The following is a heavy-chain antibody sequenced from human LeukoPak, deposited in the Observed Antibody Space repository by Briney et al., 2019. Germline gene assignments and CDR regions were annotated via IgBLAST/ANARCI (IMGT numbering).Heavy chain of an antibody. Sequence: SETLSLTCAVYGGSFSGYYWSWIRQPPGKGLEWIGEIYHSGSTNYNPSLKSRVTISVDTSKNQFSLKLSSVTAADTAVYYCARERRRFHYYDSSGYYYDYWGQGTQVTVSS. V-gene: IGHV4-34*01. J-gene: IGHJ4*02. CDR3: ARERRRFHYYDSSGYYYDY. D-gene: IGHD3-22*01. CDR2: IYHSGST. CDR1: GGSFSGYY.